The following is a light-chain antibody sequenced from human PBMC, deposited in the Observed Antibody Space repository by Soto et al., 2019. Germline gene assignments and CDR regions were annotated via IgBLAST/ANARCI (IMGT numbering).Light chain of an antibody. J-gene: IGLJ3*02. V-gene: IGLV2-14*01. CDR1: SSDVGAYNY. CDR2: DVS. CDR3: SSYTTSSTLV. Sequence: QSALTQPASVSGSPGQSITISCTGASSDVGAYNYFSWYQQHPGKAPKLMIHDVSNRPSGVSNRFSGSKSGNTASLTISGLQAEDEADYYCSSYTTSSTLVFGGGTKVTVL.